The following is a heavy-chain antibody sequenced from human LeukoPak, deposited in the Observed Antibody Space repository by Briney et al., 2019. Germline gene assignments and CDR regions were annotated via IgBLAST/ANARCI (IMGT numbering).Heavy chain of an antibody. CDR2: ISSGGDIM. V-gene: IGHV3-11*01. J-gene: IGHJ1*01. CDR3: ATNLIGAGEYFQQ. D-gene: IGHD2/OR15-2a*01. CDR1: GLRFSDYY. Sequence: GGSLRLSCAASGLRFSDYYVSWIRQAPGKGLQWVSYISSGGDIMHYADYVKGRFTSSRDNAKNSGYLEMNSLGAEDTAVYYCATNLIGAGEYFQQWGQGTLVTVSS.